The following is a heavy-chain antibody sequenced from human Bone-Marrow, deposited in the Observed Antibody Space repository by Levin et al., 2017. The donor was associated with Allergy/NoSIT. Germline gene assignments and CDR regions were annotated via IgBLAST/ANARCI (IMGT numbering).Heavy chain of an antibody. CDR3: ATKVAGKDFYDF. D-gene: IGHD2/OR15-2a*01. J-gene: IGHJ1*01. V-gene: IGHV5-51*01. CDR2: IFPGDSDT. Sequence: GESLKISCQVFDYSFTDFWIGWVRHLPGKGLSWVGNIFPGDSDTRYSPSFQGQVRLSVDKSINTAYMQWSSLKASDSGIYYCATKVAGKDFYDFWGQGTLVTVSS. CDR1: DYSFTDFW.